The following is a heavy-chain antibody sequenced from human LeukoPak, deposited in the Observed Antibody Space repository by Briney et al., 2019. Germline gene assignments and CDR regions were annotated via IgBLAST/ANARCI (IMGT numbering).Heavy chain of an antibody. CDR1: GSIFSSYG. Sequence: PGGSLRLSCVASGSIFSSYGMHWVRQAPGKGLEWVAVIWYDGTNKYYGDSVKGRFTISRDNSKNTLYLQINRLRVEDTAVYYCARDKIYDFWSGHNFDYWGQGTLVTVSS. J-gene: IGHJ4*02. CDR2: IWYDGTNK. D-gene: IGHD3-3*01. V-gene: IGHV3-33*01. CDR3: ARDKIYDFWSGHNFDY.